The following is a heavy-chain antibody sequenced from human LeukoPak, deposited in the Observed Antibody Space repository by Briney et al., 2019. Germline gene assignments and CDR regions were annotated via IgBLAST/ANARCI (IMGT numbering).Heavy chain of an antibody. CDR2: IYHSGST. Sequence: PSETLSLTCAVSGFSISSGYYWGWIRQPPGKGLEWIGSIYHSGSTYYNPSLKSRVTISVDTSKNQFSLKLSSVTAPDTAVYYCARDRSSAYDIDYWGQGTLVTVSS. D-gene: IGHD6-6*01. V-gene: IGHV4-38-2*02. CDR1: GFSISSGYY. CDR3: ARDRSSAYDIDY. J-gene: IGHJ4*02.